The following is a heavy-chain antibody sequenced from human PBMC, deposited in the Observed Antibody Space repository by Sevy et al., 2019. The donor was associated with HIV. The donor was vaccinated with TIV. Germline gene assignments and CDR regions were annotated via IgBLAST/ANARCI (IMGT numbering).Heavy chain of an antibody. CDR2: INWNGGST. J-gene: IGHJ5*02. D-gene: IGHD2-2*01. CDR3: AVDSCSSTSCHDDWFDP. V-gene: IGHV3-20*01. CDR1: GFTFDDYG. Sequence: GGSLRLSCAASGFTFDDYGMSWVRQAPGKGLEWVSGINWNGGSTGYADSVKGRFTLSIDNVKNFLYLEINSLRAEDTALYHLAVDSCSSTSCHDDWFDPWGQRTRVTVSS.